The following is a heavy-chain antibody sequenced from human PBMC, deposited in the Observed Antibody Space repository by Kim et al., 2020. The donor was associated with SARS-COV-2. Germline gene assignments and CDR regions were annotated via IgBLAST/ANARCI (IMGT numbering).Heavy chain of an antibody. CDR1: GFTFSSYA. Sequence: GGSLRLSCAASGFTFSSYAMHWVRQAPGKGLEWVAVISYDGSNKYYADSVKGRFTISRDNSKNTLYLQMNSLRAEDTAVYYCASRSAAAGPRDYWGQGTLVTVSS. D-gene: IGHD6-13*01. J-gene: IGHJ4*02. CDR2: ISYDGSNK. CDR3: ASRSAAAGPRDY. V-gene: IGHV3-30*04.